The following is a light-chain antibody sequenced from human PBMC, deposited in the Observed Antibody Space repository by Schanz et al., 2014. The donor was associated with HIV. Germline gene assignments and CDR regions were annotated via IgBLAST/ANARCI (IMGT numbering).Light chain of an antibody. V-gene: IGKV1-16*01. CDR1: QTISNF. CDR2: AAN. CDR3: LQYNDDVYT. J-gene: IGKJ2*01. Sequence: DIQMTQSPSSLSASVGDRVTITCRASQTISNFLIWLQQKPGTAPEVLIYAANTLQSGVPSRFSASGSGTEFTLTISSLQPDDFATYYCLQYNDDVYTFGQGTKLEI.